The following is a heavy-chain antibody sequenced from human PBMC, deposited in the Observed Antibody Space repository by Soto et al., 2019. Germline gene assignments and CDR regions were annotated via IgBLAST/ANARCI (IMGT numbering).Heavy chain of an antibody. Sequence: SETLSLTCTVSGGSISSYYWSWIRQPPGKGLEWIGYIYYSGSTNYNPSLKSRVTISVDTSKNQFSLKLSSVTAADTAVYYCARLASRGYDYWGQGTLVTVSS. CDR2: IYYSGST. V-gene: IGHV4-59*08. CDR1: GGSISSYY. CDR3: ARLASRGYDY. D-gene: IGHD2-15*01. J-gene: IGHJ4*02.